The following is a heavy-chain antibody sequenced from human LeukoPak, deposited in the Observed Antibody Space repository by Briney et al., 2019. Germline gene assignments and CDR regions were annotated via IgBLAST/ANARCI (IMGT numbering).Heavy chain of an antibody. V-gene: IGHV3-74*01. Sequence: PGGSLRLSCAASGFTFSRYWMHWVRQAPGKGLVWASRINEDGSTTSYADSVKGRFTISRDNAKNTLYLQMNGLRDEDTAVYYCARGGLEPVDYWGQGTLVTVSS. D-gene: IGHD1-14*01. CDR2: INEDGSTT. CDR1: GFTFSRYW. CDR3: ARGGLEPVDY. J-gene: IGHJ4*02.